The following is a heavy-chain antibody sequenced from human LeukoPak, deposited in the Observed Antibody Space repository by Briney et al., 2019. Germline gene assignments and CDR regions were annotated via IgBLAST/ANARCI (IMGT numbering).Heavy chain of an antibody. CDR1: GFTFSSYA. CDR2: ISGSGGST. D-gene: IGHD6-13*01. Sequence: PGGSLRLSCAASGFTFSSYAMSWVRQAPGKGLEWVSAISGSGGSTYYADSVKGRFTISRDNSKNTLYLQMNSLRAEDTAVHYCAKYGYSNLEFDYWGQGTLVTVSS. J-gene: IGHJ4*02. CDR3: AKYGYSNLEFDY. V-gene: IGHV3-23*01.